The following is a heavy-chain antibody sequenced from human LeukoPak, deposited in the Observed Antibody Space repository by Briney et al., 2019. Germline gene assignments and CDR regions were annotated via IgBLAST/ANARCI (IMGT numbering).Heavy chain of an antibody. J-gene: IGHJ4*02. V-gene: IGHV6-1*01. Sequence: SQTLSLTCAISGDSVSSKRAAWNCIRQSPSRGLECRGRTYYRSKFYNDYAVSVKSRITINPDTAKNHFSLQLNSVTREDTAVYYCARDLRGEIDQWGQGTLVTVSS. CDR1: GDSVSSKRAA. CDR2: TYYRSKFYN. CDR3: ARDLRGEIDQ. D-gene: IGHD3-10*01.